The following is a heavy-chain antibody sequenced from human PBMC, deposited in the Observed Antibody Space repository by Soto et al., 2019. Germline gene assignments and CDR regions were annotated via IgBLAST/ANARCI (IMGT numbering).Heavy chain of an antibody. Sequence: PXATLSLTCTVSGGSISSYYWSWIRQPAGKGLEWIGRIYTSGSTNYNPSLKSRVTMSVDTSKNQFSLKLSSVTAADTAVYYCARDIFGWFGEFNWFDPWGQGTLVTVPS. D-gene: IGHD3-10*01. V-gene: IGHV4-4*07. CDR2: IYTSGST. J-gene: IGHJ5*02. CDR1: GGSISSYY. CDR3: ARDIFGWFGEFNWFDP.